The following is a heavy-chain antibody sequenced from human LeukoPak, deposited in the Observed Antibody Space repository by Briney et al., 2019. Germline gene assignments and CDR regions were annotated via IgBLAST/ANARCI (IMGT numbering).Heavy chain of an antibody. Sequence: SETLSLTCTVSGESINPYYWNWIRQPAGKGLEWIGHIYKSGSTNYNPSLKSRVTMSLDTSKNQFPLKLRSVTAADTAVYFCARSFLDYMDVWGEGTTVTVSS. D-gene: IGHD2/OR15-2a*01. CDR2: IYKSGST. J-gene: IGHJ6*03. V-gene: IGHV4-4*07. CDR1: GESINPYY. CDR3: ARSFLDYMDV.